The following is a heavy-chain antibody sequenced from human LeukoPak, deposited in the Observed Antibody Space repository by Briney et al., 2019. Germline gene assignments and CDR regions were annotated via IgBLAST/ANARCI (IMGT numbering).Heavy chain of an antibody. CDR3: AKEGYRYDSSGYYFDY. D-gene: IGHD3-22*01. J-gene: IGHJ4*02. Sequence: GGSLRLSCAASGFTFSSYWMHWVRQVPGKGLAWVSRIHSDGRSTTYADSVKGRFTISRDDAKNTVYLQMNSLRAEDTAVYYCAKEGYRYDSSGYYFDYWGQGTLVTVSS. CDR2: IHSDGRST. CDR1: GFTFSSYW. V-gene: IGHV3-74*03.